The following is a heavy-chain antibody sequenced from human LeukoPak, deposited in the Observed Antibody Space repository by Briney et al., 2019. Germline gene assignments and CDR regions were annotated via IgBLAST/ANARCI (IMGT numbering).Heavy chain of an antibody. V-gene: IGHV4-59*01. Sequence: SETLSLTCTVSGGSIRSYYWSWIRQPPGKGLEWIGYIYYSGSTNYNPSLKSRVTISVDTSKNQFSLKLSSVTAADTAVYYCARGHEQQLCWFDPWGQGTLVTVSS. D-gene: IGHD6-13*01. CDR3: ARGHEQQLCWFDP. CDR1: GGSIRSYY. CDR2: IYYSGST. J-gene: IGHJ5*02.